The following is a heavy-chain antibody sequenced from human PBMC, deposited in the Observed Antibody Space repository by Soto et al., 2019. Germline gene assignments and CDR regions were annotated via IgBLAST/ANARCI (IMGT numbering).Heavy chain of an antibody. Sequence: EVQLVESGGGLVQPGGSLRLSCVASGFSFSSYWMHWVRQAPGKGLVWVSRIKTDGSITNYADSVKGRFTTSRDNTKNXLYLQMNSLRXEXXXXXXXXTLVVPGDPLSYWGQGTLVTVSS. V-gene: IGHV3-74*01. D-gene: IGHD2-2*01. CDR1: GFSFSSYW. CDR2: IKTDGSIT. J-gene: IGHJ4*02. CDR3: XTLVVPGDPLSY.